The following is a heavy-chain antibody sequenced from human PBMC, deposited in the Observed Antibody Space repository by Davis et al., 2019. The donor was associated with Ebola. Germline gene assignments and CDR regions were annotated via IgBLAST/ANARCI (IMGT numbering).Heavy chain of an antibody. Sequence: PGGSLRLSCAASGFTFSSYWMSWVRQAPGKGLEWVGRVKSKTNGGTTDYPAPVKGRFTISRDDSKNTLYLQMNSLKAEDTAVYYCTTLGYIYGYESFDLWGQGTVVTVSS. J-gene: IGHJ3*01. V-gene: IGHV3-15*01. CDR3: TTLGYIYGYESFDL. CDR2: VKSKTNGGTT. D-gene: IGHD5-18*01. CDR1: GFTFSSYW.